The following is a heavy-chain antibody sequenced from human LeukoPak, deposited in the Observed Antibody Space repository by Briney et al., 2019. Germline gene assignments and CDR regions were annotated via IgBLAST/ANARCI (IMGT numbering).Heavy chain of an antibody. CDR1: GYTFTGYY. CDR3: ARVRLRTVHRIYYFDY. Sequence: ASVKVSCKASGYTFTGYYMHWVRQAPGQGLEWMGWINPNSGGTNYAQKFQGRVTMTRETSISTAYMELSRLRSDDTAVYYCARVRLRTVHRIYYFDYWGQGTLVTVSS. J-gene: IGHJ4*02. V-gene: IGHV1-2*02. CDR2: INPNSGGT. D-gene: IGHD1-1*01.